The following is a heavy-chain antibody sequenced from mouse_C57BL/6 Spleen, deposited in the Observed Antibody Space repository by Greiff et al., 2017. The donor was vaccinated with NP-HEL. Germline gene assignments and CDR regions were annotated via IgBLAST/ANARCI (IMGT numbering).Heavy chain of an antibody. D-gene: IGHD1-1*01. J-gene: IGHJ2*01. CDR1: GYTFTSYT. CDR2: INPSSGYT. V-gene: IGHV1-4*01. Sequence: LVESGAELARPGASVKMSCKASGYTFTSYTMHWVKQRPGQGLEWIGYINPSSGYTKYNQKFKDKATLTADKSSSTAYMQLSSLTSEDSAVYYCASPHDYGSSFFDYWGQGTTLTVSS. CDR3: ASPHDYGSSFFDY.